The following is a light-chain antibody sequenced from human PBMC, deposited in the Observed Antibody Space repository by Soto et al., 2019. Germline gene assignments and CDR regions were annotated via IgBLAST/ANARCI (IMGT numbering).Light chain of an antibody. Sequence: VLPQSPATLSLSPGERSTVGCISIQRVSSYLAWYQQKPGQAPRLLIYDASNRATGIPARFSGSGSGTDFTLTISSLEPEDFAVYYCQQRSNWPRSITFGQGTRLEIK. CDR1: QRVSSY. CDR3: QQRSNWPRSIT. J-gene: IGKJ5*01. V-gene: IGKV3-11*01. CDR2: DAS.